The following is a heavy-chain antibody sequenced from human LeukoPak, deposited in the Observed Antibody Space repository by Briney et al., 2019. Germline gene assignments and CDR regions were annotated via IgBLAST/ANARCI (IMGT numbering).Heavy chain of an antibody. CDR3: AKTVAGYWYFDL. CDR2: IYYSVST. Sequence: SETLSLTCTVSGGSISHYFWSWIRQPPGKPLEWIGYIYYSVSTNYNPSLKSRLTISVDTSKDQFSLKLSSVTAADTAVYYCAKTVAGYWYFDLWGRGTLVTVSS. CDR1: GGSISHYF. D-gene: IGHD6-19*01. V-gene: IGHV4-59*08. J-gene: IGHJ2*01.